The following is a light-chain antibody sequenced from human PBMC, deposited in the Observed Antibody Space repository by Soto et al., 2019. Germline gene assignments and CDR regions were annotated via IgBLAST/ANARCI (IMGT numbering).Light chain of an antibody. CDR3: HQRAALPYT. CDR2: EAS. CDR1: QSVYSY. V-gene: IGKV3-11*01. J-gene: IGKJ2*01. Sequence: EIVLTQSPATLSLSPGGRATLSCRASQSVYSYLAWYQQKPGQAPRLLVHEASNRATGVPARFSGCESVTNYAHTCSSLEPDDLADYYCHQRAALPYTFCQVTKLEIK.